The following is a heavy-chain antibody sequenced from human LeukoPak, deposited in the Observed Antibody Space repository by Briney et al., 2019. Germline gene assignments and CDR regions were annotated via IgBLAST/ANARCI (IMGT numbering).Heavy chain of an antibody. V-gene: IGHV3-23*01. Sequence: GGSLRLSCAASGFTFSSYAMSWVRQAPGKGLEWVSAISGSGGSTYYADSVKGRFTISRDNSKNTLYLQMNSLRAEDTAVYYCARGLEYYGSGSYYTGYYFDYWGQGTLVTVSS. D-gene: IGHD3-10*01. CDR1: GFTFSSYA. CDR3: ARGLEYYGSGSYYTGYYFDY. J-gene: IGHJ4*02. CDR2: ISGSGGST.